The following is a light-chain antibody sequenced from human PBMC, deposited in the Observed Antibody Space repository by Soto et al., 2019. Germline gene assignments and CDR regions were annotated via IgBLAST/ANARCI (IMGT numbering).Light chain of an antibody. CDR3: QQYNNWPLT. V-gene: IGKV3-15*01. CDR2: FSS. Sequence: EVVMTQSPATLSVSPGERATLSCRASQSVSNNLAWYQQKPGQAPRLLIYFSSTRATGIPARFSGSGSGTEFTLTISSLQSEEFALCYCQQYNNWPLTFGGGTKVETK. CDR1: QSVSNN. J-gene: IGKJ4*01.